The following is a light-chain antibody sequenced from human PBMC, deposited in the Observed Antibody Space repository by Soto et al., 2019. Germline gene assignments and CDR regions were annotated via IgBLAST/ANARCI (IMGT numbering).Light chain of an antibody. CDR3: QDYGSSRT. J-gene: IGKJ1*01. Sequence: ESVLTQSPGTLSLSPGERATLSCRASQRVSTTHLAWYQQKPGQAPRLLIYGASSRATGIPDRFSGSGSGTDFTLTISRLEPEDFAVYYCQDYGSSRTFGQGTKVEIK. V-gene: IGKV3-20*01. CDR2: GAS. CDR1: QRVSTTH.